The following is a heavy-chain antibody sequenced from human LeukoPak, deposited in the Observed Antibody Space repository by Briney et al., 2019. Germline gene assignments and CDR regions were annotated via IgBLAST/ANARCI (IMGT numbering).Heavy chain of an antibody. Sequence: GSLRLSCAASGFTFSDYYMSWIRQPPGKGLEWIGEINHSGSTNYNPSLKSRVIISADTSKNQFSLKLSSVTAADTAVYYCARTQYISGWRYFQHWGQGTLVTVSS. V-gene: IGHV4-34*01. CDR2: INHSGST. D-gene: IGHD6-19*01. J-gene: IGHJ1*01. CDR1: GFTFSDYY. CDR3: ARTQYISGWRYFQH.